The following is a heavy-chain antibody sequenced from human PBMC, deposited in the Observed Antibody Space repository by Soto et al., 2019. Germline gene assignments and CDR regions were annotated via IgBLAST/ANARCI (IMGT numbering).Heavy chain of an antibody. CDR2: INHSGST. J-gene: IGHJ5*02. Sequence: PSETLSITCAVYGGSFSGYYWSWIRQPPGKGLEWIGEINHSGSTNYNPSLKSRVTISVDTSKNQFSLKLSSVTAADTAVYYCARALSRSPYNWNVGYWFDPWGQGTLVTVSS. V-gene: IGHV4-34*01. D-gene: IGHD1-1*01. CDR3: ARALSRSPYNWNVGYWFDP. CDR1: GGSFSGYY.